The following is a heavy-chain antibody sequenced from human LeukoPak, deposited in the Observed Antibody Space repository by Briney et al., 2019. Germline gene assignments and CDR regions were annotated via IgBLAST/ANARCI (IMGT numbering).Heavy chain of an antibody. D-gene: IGHD3-3*01. Sequence: SETLSLTCGVSGGSITSGVYSWSWIRQPPGKGLEWIGHIFHTGSTYYNPSLKSRVALSLDKSKNHFSLNLTSMTAADTAVYYCARGSRFLDPDYNYFAMDVWGQGTTVTVSS. CDR1: GGSITSGVYS. V-gene: IGHV4-30-2*01. CDR3: ARGSRFLDPDYNYFAMDV. J-gene: IGHJ6*02. CDR2: IFHTGST.